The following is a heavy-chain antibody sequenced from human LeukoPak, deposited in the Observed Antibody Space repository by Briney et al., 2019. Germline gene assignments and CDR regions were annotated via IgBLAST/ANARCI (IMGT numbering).Heavy chain of an antibody. D-gene: IGHD3-10*01. CDR2: IDHTGTT. V-gene: IGHV4-59*12. CDR3: ARGLWFGDENPPYFDY. CDR1: DDSITIYY. J-gene: IGHJ4*02. Sequence: SETLSLTCSVSDDSITIYYWTWIRQPPGKGLEWIGYIDHTGTTNYNPSLKSRVTISVDTSKNQFSLKLSSVTAADTAVYYCARGLWFGDENPPYFDYWGQGTLVTVSS.